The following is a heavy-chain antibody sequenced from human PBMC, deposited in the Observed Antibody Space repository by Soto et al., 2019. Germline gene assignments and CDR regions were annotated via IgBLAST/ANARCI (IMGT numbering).Heavy chain of an antibody. J-gene: IGHJ6*03. CDR3: ARGGGGLWVADYYYYMDV. CDR2: IYYSGST. V-gene: IGHV4-59*01. Sequence: QVQLQESGPGLVKPSETLSLTCTVSGGSISSYYWSWIRQPPGKGLEWIGYIYYSGSTNYNTSLKSRVTISVDTSKNQFSLKLSSVTAADTAVYYCARGGGGLWVADYYYYMDVWGKGTTVTVSS. D-gene: IGHD3-16*01. CDR1: GGSISSYY.